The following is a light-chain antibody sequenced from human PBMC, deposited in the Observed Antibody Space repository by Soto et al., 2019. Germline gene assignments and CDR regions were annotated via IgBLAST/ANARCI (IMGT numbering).Light chain of an antibody. CDR3: QSYDSSLGGKV. Sequence: QSVLTQPPSVSGAPGQRVTISCTGSSSNIGAGYDVHWYQQLPGPAPKLHIYGNSNRPSGVPDRFSGYKSGTSASLAIAGLQAEDEAEYYCQSYDSSLGGKVFGGGTKVPVL. CDR1: SSNIGAGYD. V-gene: IGLV1-40*01. CDR2: GNS. J-gene: IGLJ2*01.